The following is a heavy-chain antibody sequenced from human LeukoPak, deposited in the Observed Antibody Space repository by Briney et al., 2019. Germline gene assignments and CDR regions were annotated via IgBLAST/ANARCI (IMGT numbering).Heavy chain of an antibody. CDR1: GFTFSSYG. D-gene: IGHD1-26*01. Sequence: GGSLRLSCAASGFTFSSYGMRWVRQAPGKGLEWVAVIWYDGSNKYYADSVKGRFTISRDNSKNTLYLQMNSLRAEDTAVYYCARDRSGSLYYFDYWGQRTLVTVSS. CDR2: IWYDGSNK. J-gene: IGHJ4*02. CDR3: ARDRSGSLYYFDY. V-gene: IGHV3-33*01.